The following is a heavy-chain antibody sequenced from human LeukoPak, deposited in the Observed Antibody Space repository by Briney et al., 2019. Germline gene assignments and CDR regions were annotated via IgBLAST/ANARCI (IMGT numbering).Heavy chain of an antibody. D-gene: IGHD2-8*01. CDR2: INHNGNVN. Sequence: GGSLRLSGAASGFTFSSYWMNWARQAPGKGLEWVASINHNGNVNYNVDSVKGLFTIYRDNAKNSLYLQMSNLRAEDTAVYYCARNLGCCTNGVCHTRFDYWGQGTLVAVSS. V-gene: IGHV3-7*03. J-gene: IGHJ4*02. CDR1: GFTFSSYW. CDR3: ARNLGCCTNGVCHTRFDY.